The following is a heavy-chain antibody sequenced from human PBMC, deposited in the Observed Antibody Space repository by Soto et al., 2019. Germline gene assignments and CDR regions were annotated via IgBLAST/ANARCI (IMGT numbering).Heavy chain of an antibody. CDR2: ITGSGRDT. J-gene: IGHJ4*02. CDR1: GFSFSSAW. Sequence: GSLRLSCAVSGFSFSSAWMTWVRQAPGKGLDWVSGITGSGRDTYYADSVKGRFTISRDNSKNMVFLQMNSLRAEDTALYYCAKNGLDNSPSAIDSWGPGTLVTVSS. D-gene: IGHD2-8*01. V-gene: IGHV3-23*01. CDR3: AKNGLDNSPSAIDS.